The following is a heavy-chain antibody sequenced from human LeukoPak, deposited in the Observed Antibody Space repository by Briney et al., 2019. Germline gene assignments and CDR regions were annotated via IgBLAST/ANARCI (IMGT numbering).Heavy chain of an antibody. D-gene: IGHD3-10*01. J-gene: IGHJ4*02. V-gene: IGHV4-4*02. Sequence: SETLSLTCAVSGGSISSSNWWSWVRQPPGKGLEWIGEIYHSGSTYYNPSLKSRVTISVDTSKNQFSLKLSSVTAADTAVYYCARDLEYYYGSGSYFDYWGQGTLVTVSS. CDR1: GGSISSSNW. CDR2: IYHSGST. CDR3: ARDLEYYYGSGSYFDY.